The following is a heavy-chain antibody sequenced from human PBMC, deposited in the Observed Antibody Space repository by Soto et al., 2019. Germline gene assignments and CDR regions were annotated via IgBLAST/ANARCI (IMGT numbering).Heavy chain of an antibody. D-gene: IGHD6-19*01. Sequence: QVQLQESGPGLVKPSETLSLTCTVSGGSISSYYWSWIRQPPGKGLEWIGYIYYSGSTNYNPSLEARLTKXVDTSKNQFSLKLSSVTAADTAVYYCARGRWLVGDWGQGTLVTVSS. CDR1: GGSISSYY. CDR2: IYYSGST. J-gene: IGHJ4*02. V-gene: IGHV4-59*01. CDR3: ARGRWLVGD.